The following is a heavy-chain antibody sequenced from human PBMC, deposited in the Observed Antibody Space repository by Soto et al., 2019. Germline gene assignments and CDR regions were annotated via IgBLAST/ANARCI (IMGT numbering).Heavy chain of an antibody. Sequence: SETLSLTCSVSGGSVSNKTYYWSWIRQPPGKRLEWIGYVYYSGTTNYNPSLKSRVTISVDLSKNQFSLRLSSVTTADTALYYCARTTAVPNTLRSRYFFDNWGQGTLVTVSS. D-gene: IGHD4-17*01. CDR2: VYYSGTT. V-gene: IGHV4-61*01. J-gene: IGHJ4*02. CDR1: GGSVSNKTYY. CDR3: ARTTAVPNTLRSRYFFDN.